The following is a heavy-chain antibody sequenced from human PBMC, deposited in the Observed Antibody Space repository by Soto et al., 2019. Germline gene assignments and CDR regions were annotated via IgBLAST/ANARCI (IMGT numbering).Heavy chain of an antibody. CDR2: IGTAGDT. Sequence: EVQLVESGGGLVQPGGSLRLSCAASGFTFSSYDMHWVRQATGKGLEWVSAIGTAGDTYYPGSVKGRFTISRENAKNSLYLQMNSMRAEDTAVYYCARGGAYDYVWGSYLKISRFDPWGQGTLVTVSS. V-gene: IGHV3-13*01. CDR1: GFTFSSYD. D-gene: IGHD3-16*02. CDR3: ARGGAYDYVWGSYLKISRFDP. J-gene: IGHJ5*02.